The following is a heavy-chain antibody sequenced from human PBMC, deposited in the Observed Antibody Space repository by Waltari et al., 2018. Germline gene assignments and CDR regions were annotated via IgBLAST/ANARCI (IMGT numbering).Heavy chain of an antibody. Sequence: QVQLQESGPGLVKPSETLSLTCAVSGGSFSSYWCSWIRQPPGKGLKWIGEINGNGGSTNYNPSLKSRVTISKDASKNQFSLKLSSVTAADTAVYYCARERYSYNPFDYWGQGVLVTVSS. CDR2: INGNGGST. CDR3: ARERYSYNPFDY. J-gene: IGHJ4*02. CDR1: GGSFSSYW. V-gene: IGHV4-59*12. D-gene: IGHD5-18*01.